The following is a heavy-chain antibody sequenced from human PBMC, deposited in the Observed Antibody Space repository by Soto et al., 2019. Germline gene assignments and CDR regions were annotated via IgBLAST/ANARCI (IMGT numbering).Heavy chain of an antibody. J-gene: IGHJ4*02. V-gene: IGHV3-21*06. CDR1: GFTFTSYS. CDR2: ISSTTNYI. CDR3: ARESEDLTSNFDY. Sequence: PGGSLTLSCAAPGFTFTSYSMNWVRQAPGKGLEWVSSISSTTNYIYHGDSMKGRFTISRDNAKNSLYLEMNSLRAEDTAVYYCARESEDLTSNFDYWGQGTLVTVSS.